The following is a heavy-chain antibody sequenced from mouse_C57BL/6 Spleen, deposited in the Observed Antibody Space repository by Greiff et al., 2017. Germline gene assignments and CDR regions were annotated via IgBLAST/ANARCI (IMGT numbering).Heavy chain of an antibody. Sequence: EVKLEESGPGLAKPSQTLSLTCSVTGYSITSDYWNWIRKFPGNKLEYMGYISYSGSTYYNPSLKSRISITRDTSKNQYYLQLNSVTTEDTATYYCARSPYYYCSRDLAMDYWGQGTSVTVSS. V-gene: IGHV3-8*01. D-gene: IGHD1-1*01. J-gene: IGHJ4*01. CDR1: GYSITSDY. CDR3: ARSPYYYCSRDLAMDY. CDR2: ISYSGST.